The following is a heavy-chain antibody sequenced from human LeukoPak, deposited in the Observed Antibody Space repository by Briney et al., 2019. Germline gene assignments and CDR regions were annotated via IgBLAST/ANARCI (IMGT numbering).Heavy chain of an antibody. J-gene: IGHJ4*02. CDR1: GGSISSGGYS. CDR2: IYHSGNA. Sequence: PSQTLSLTCAVSGGSISSGGYSWSWIRQPPGKGLEWIGYIYHSGNANYNPSLKSRVTISVDTSKNQFSLKLSSVTASDTAVYYCSSTNFYLEYWGLGSLVTVSS. CDR3: SSTNFYLEY. V-gene: IGHV4-30-2*01. D-gene: IGHD2-2*01.